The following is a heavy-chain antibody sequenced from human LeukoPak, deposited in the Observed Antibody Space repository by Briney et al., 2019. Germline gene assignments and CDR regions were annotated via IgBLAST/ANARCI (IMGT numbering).Heavy chain of an antibody. V-gene: IGHV1-8*01. CDR3: ARGRVGATSHSNWFFDL. CDR2: MNPNSGNT. D-gene: IGHD1-26*01. Sequence: ASVKVSCKFPGYTFTSYDINWVRQATGQGLEWMGWMNPNSGNTGYAQKFQGRVTMTSDTSITTAYMDLSSLTSEDTAVYYCARGRVGATSHSNWFFDLWGRGTPVTVSS. CDR1: GYTFTSYD. J-gene: IGHJ2*01.